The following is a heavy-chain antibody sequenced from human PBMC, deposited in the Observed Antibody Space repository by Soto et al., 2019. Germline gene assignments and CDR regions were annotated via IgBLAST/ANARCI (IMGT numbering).Heavy chain of an antibody. CDR2: ISWNSGSI. CDR1: GFTFDDYA. Sequence: EVQLVESGGGLVQPGRSLRLSCAASGFTFDDYAMHWVRQAPVKGMEWVSGISWNSGSIGYADSVKGRFTISRDNAKNSLYLQMNSLRAADTALYSCAKDAITMVRGVISYYGMDVWGQGTTVTVSS. J-gene: IGHJ6*02. D-gene: IGHD3-10*01. CDR3: AKDAITMVRGVISYYGMDV. V-gene: IGHV3-9*01.